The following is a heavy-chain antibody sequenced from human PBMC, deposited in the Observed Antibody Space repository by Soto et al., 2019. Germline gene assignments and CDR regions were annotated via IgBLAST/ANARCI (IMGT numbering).Heavy chain of an antibody. CDR2: IIPIFGTA. V-gene: IGHV1-69*06. J-gene: IGHJ5*02. CDR1: GGTFSSYA. CDR3: ARDPLLTGMVAEGWLDP. D-gene: IGHD1-20*01. Sequence: QVQLVQSGAEVKKPGSSVKVSCKAPGGTFSSYAISWVRQAPGQGLEWMGGIIPIFGTANYAQKFQGRVKIAADKSTSTADMELSSMRSEDTAVYYCARDPLLTGMVAEGWLDPWGQGTLVTVSS.